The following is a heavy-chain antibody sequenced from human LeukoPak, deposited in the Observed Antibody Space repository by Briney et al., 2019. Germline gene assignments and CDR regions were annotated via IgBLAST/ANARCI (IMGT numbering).Heavy chain of an antibody. CDR3: ARASIDAYYDILVWFDP. D-gene: IGHD3-9*01. CDR2: ISAYNGNT. V-gene: IGHV1-18*04. Sequence: ASVKVSCKASGYTFTSYGISWVRQAPGQGLEWMGWISAYNGNTNYAQKLQGRVTMTTDTSTSTAYMELRSLRSDDTAVYYCARASIDAYYDILVWFDPWGQGTLVTVSS. J-gene: IGHJ5*02. CDR1: GYTFTSYG.